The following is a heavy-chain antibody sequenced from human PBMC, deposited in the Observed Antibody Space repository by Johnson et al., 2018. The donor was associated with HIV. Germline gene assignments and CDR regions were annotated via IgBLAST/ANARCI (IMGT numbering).Heavy chain of an antibody. CDR1: GFTFSSYA. J-gene: IGHJ3*02. CDR2: ISYDGSNK. CDR3: ARAEQLAGGALYI. Sequence: QVQLVESGGGVVQPGRSLRLSCAASGFTFSSYAMHWVRQAPGKGLEWVAVISYDGSNKYYADSVKGRFTISRDNSKNTLYLQMNSLRAEDTAVYYCARAEQLAGGALYIWGQGTMVTVSS. V-gene: IGHV3-30*04. D-gene: IGHD6-6*01.